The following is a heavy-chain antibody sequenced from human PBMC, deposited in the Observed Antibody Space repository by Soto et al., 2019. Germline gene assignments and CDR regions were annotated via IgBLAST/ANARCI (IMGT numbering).Heavy chain of an antibody. D-gene: IGHD3-22*01. CDR1: GFSISSGYF. Sequence: SETLSLTCAVSGFSISSGYFWGWIRQPPGKGPEWLGSIYHSGTTYYNPSVKGRATISVDTSKNQFSLKMSSVTAADTAVYYRARDSSGYYWFDPWGQGTLVTVS. CDR2: IYHSGTT. J-gene: IGHJ5*02. CDR3: ARDSSGYYWFDP. V-gene: IGHV4-38-2*02.